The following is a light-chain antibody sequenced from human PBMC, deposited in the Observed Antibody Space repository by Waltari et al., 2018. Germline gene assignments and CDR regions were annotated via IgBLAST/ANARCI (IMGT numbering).Light chain of an antibody. J-gene: IGKJ1*01. CDR1: QSISNW. CDR2: KAS. Sequence: DIQMTQSPSTLSASVGDRVTITCRASQSISNWLAWYQQKPGKAPKLLIYKASNLESGVPSRFSGSGSGTEFTLTISSLQPDDLATYYCQQYDNYWTCGQGTKVEI. CDR3: QQYDNYWT. V-gene: IGKV1-5*03.